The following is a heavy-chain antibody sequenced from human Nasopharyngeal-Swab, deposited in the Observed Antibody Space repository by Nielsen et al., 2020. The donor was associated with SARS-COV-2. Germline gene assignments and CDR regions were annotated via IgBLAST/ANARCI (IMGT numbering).Heavy chain of an antibody. CDR3: ARDSFILYGMDV. J-gene: IGHJ6*02. Sequence: LRLSCTVSGGSISSGGYYWSWIRQHPGKGLEWIGYIYYSGSTYYNPSLKSRVTISVDTSKNQFSLKLSSVTAADTAVYYCARDSFILYGMDVWGQGTTVTVSS. D-gene: IGHD3-16*01. CDR1: GGSISSGGYY. CDR2: IYYSGST. V-gene: IGHV4-31*03.